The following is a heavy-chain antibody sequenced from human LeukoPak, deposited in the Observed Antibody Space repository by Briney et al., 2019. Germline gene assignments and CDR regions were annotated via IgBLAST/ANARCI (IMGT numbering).Heavy chain of an antibody. Sequence: PGGSLRLSCAASGFTFSDYGMHWVRQAPGKGLQWVAVISFDGSETHYAESVKGRFTISRDNTKNTLDLEINSLRPEDTGVFYCARDSLLHPDMLATSYYLDSWGRGTLVTVSS. CDR2: ISFDGSET. J-gene: IGHJ4*02. CDR3: ARDSLLHPDMLATSYYLDS. V-gene: IGHV3-30*04. D-gene: IGHD4/OR15-4a*01. CDR1: GFTFSDYG.